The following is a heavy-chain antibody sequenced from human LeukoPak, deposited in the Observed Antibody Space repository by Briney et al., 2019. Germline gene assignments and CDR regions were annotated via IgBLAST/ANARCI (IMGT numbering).Heavy chain of an antibody. CDR3: ARQGRWEQPYLFDC. D-gene: IGHD1-26*01. Sequence: SETLSLTCTVSGGSISSYYWSWIRQPAGKGLEWIGRIYTSGSTNYNPSLKSRVTISVDTSKNQFSLKLRSVTAADTAVYYCARQGRWEQPYLFDCWGQGTLVTVSS. CDR2: IYTSGST. J-gene: IGHJ4*02. V-gene: IGHV4-4*07. CDR1: GGSISSYY.